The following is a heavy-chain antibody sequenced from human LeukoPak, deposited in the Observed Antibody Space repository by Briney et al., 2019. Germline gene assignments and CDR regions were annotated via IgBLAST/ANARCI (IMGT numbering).Heavy chain of an antibody. J-gene: IGHJ1*01. D-gene: IGHD2-21*02. Sequence: PGGSLRLSCAASGFTFRSYGMHWVRQAPGKGLEWVAHINPDGRDTYYVDSVKGRFTISRDNAQNSMYLQMNSLRVEDTAVYYCTSWGDTTAEYFQRWGQGTPVTVSS. CDR3: TSWGDTTAEYFQR. CDR2: INPDGRDT. V-gene: IGHV3-7*01. CDR1: GFTFRSYG.